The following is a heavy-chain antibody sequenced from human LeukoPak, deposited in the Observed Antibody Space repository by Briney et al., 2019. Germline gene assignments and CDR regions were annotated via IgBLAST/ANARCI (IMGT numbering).Heavy chain of an antibody. CDR3: ARVHTAGIWYGMDV. D-gene: IGHD6-13*01. CDR2: INPSDGST. J-gene: IGHJ6*02. V-gene: IGHV1-46*01. CDR1: GYTFTSYY. Sequence: ASVKVSCKASGYTFTSYYMHWVRQAPGQGLEWMGIINPSDGSTSYAQKFQGTVTMSRDTSTSTVYMELSSPRSEDTAVYYCARVHTAGIWYGMDVWGQGTPLTVSS.